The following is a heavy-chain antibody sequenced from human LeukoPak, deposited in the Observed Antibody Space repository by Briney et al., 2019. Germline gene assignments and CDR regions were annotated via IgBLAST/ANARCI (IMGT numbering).Heavy chain of an antibody. CDR2: ISGTGGST. J-gene: IGHJ4*02. CDR3: AKTSWEAGLCFDY. V-gene: IGHV3-23*01. CDR1: GFTFSSYA. Sequence: PGGSLRPSCAASGFTFSSYAMSWVRQAPGKGLEWVSAISGTGGSTYCADSVKGRFTISRDSSKNTLYLQMNSLRAEDTAVYYCAKTSWEAGLCFDYWGQGTLVTVSS. D-gene: IGHD1-14*01.